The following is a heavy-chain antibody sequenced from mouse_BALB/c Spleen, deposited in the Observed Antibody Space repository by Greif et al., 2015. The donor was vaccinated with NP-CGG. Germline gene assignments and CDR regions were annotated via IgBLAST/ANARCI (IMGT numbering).Heavy chain of an antibody. V-gene: IGHV14-3*02. Sequence: VQLQQSGAELVKPGASVKLSCTASGFNIKDTYMHWVKQRPEQGLEWIGRIDPANGNTKYDPKFQGKATITADTSSNTAYLQLSSLTSEDTAVYYCARNYYGNRGYYFDYWGQGTTLTASS. CDR1: GFNIKDTY. CDR2: IDPANGNT. D-gene: IGHD2-1*01. J-gene: IGHJ2*01. CDR3: ARNYYGNRGYYFDY.